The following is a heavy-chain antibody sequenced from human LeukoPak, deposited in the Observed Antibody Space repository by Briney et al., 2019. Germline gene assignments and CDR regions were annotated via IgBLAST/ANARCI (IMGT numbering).Heavy chain of an antibody. D-gene: IGHD3-10*01. Sequence: SETLSLTCTVSGGSISSYYWSWIRQPPGKGLEWIGYIYYSGSTKYNTFLKSRVTISVDTSKNQFSLELSSVTAADTAVYYCARGGRGTMVRGVFIGTDYFYYYFDVWGKGTTVTVSS. CDR2: IYYSGST. CDR3: ARGGRGTMVRGVFIGTDYFYYYFDV. CDR1: GGSISSYY. J-gene: IGHJ6*03. V-gene: IGHV4-59*01.